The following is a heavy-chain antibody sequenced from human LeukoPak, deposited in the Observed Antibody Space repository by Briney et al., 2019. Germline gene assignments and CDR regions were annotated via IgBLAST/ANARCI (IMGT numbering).Heavy chain of an antibody. J-gene: IGHJ1*01. CDR2: IRYDGRNT. Sequence: PGGSLRLSCAAPELTFSNYGFHWVRQAPGKGLEWVAFIRYDGRNTYYADFVTGRFTISRDDSKNTLYLQMNSLTVHDTAMYYCAKSRNTGCPQDWRQGTLVTAS. D-gene: IGHD2/OR15-2a*01. CDR1: ELTFSNYG. V-gene: IGHV3-30*02. CDR3: AKSRNTGCPQD.